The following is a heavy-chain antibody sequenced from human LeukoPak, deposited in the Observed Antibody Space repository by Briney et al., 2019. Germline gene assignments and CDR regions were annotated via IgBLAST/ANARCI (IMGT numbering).Heavy chain of an antibody. CDR1: GYTFTNYP. D-gene: IGHD3-10*01. CDR3: ARGGNYFITIFDF. J-gene: IGHJ4*02. V-gene: IGHV1-3*02. Sequence: GASVKLSCKTSGYTFTNYPIHWVRQAPGQRPEWMGWSNAGNGQTTYSQEFQGRVTITRDTSANTAYMELDRLSSDDTAVYYCARGGNYFITIFDFWGQGTPVTVSS. CDR2: SNAGNGQT.